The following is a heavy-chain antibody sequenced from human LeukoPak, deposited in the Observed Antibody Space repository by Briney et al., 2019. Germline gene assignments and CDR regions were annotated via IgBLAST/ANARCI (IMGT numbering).Heavy chain of an antibody. CDR3: ARDQSSSILDY. CDR2: IRQDGSQK. CDR1: GFTFSSYW. J-gene: IGHJ4*02. Sequence: GGSLRLSCAASGFTFSSYWMSWVRQAPGKGLEWVATIRQDGSQKYYVDSVKGRFTISRDNAKNSLYLQMNSLRAEDTAVYYCARDQSSSILDYWGQGTLVTVSS. V-gene: IGHV3-7*01. D-gene: IGHD6-6*01.